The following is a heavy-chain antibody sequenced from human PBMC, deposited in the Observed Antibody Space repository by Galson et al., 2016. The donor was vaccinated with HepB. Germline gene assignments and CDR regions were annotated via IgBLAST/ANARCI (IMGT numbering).Heavy chain of an antibody. CDR1: GGTFSSYG. CDR2: IIPIFGTA. D-gene: IGHD6-6*01. J-gene: IGHJ2*01. V-gene: IGHV1-69*13. CDR3: ARGSSSSEYWYFDL. Sequence: SVKVSCKASGGTFSSYGISWVRQAPGQGLEWMGGIIPIFGTANYAQKFQGRVTIIADESTSTAYMELSSLRSEDTAVYYCARGSSSSEYWYFDLWGRGTLVTVSS.